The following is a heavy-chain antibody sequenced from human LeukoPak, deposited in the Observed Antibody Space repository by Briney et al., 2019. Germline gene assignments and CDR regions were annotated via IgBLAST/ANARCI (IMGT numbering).Heavy chain of an antibody. CDR1: GGTISTYD. D-gene: IGHD5-12*01. V-gene: IGHV4-59*01. J-gene: IGHJ6*02. CDR2: IYSSGSI. CDR3: ARVAPDVDYYYYGMDV. Sequence: SETLSLTCAVSGGTISTYDRTWVRQPPGKGLEWIGYIYSSGSINYNASPKSRVCISVDTSKNQFSLKLSSVTAADTAVYYCARVAPDVDYYYYGMDVWGQGATVTVSS.